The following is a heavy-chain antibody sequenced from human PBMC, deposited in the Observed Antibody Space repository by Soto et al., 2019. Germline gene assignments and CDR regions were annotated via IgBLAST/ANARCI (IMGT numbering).Heavy chain of an antibody. CDR3: AREGPAPYYYYGMDV. CDR2: ISAYNGNT. CDR1: GYSFTTYG. V-gene: IGHV1-18*01. J-gene: IGHJ6*02. Sequence: QVQLVQSGGEVKKPGASVKVSCKTSGYSFTTYGISWVRQAPGQGIEWMGWISAYNGNTNYAQKLQGRVTMTTDTFTSTAYMELRSLSSDDTAVYYCAREGPAPYYYYGMDVWGQGSTVTVSS.